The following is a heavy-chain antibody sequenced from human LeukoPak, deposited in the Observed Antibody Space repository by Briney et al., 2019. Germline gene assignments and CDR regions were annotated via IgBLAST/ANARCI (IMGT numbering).Heavy chain of an antibody. CDR2: IYYSGST. CDR3: ARDTRYYYDSSGYRNWFDP. CDR1: GGSISSGGYS. V-gene: IGHV4-31*03. D-gene: IGHD3-22*01. Sequence: TTSETLSLTCTVSGGSISSGGYSWSWIRQHPGKGLEWIGYIYYSGSTYYNPSLKSRVTISVDTSKNQFSLKLSSVTAADTAVYYCARDTRYYYDSSGYRNWFDPWGQGTLDTVSS. J-gene: IGHJ5*02.